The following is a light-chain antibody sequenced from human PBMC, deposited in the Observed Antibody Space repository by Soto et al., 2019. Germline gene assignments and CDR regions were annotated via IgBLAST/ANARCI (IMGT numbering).Light chain of an antibody. Sequence: EIVFTQSPATLFLSPGERATLSCKASQSISSYLAWYQQKPDQAPRLLIYDASNRATGIPARFSGSGSGTDFTLTISSLEPEDFAVYYCHQRSTWPFTFGPGTKVDIK. J-gene: IGKJ3*01. CDR3: HQRSTWPFT. V-gene: IGKV3-11*01. CDR1: QSISSY. CDR2: DAS.